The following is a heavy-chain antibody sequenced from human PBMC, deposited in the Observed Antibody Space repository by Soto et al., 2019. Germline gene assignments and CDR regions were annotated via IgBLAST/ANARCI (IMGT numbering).Heavy chain of an antibody. CDR2: TSSSSSTI. CDR1: GFPFRSYS. CDR3: ARWGDGSGYSYDDAFDI. J-gene: IGHJ3*02. Sequence: LRLSCAASGFPFRSYSMNWVRQAPGKGLEWVSYTSSSSSTIYYADSVEGRFTISRDNAKNSLYLQMNSLRDDDTSTYYRARWGDGSGYSYDDAFDIWGQGSMVTVSS. D-gene: IGHD3-22*01. V-gene: IGHV3-48*02.